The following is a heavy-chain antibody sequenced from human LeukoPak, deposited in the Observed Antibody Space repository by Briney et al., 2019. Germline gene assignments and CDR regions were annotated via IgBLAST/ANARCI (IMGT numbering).Heavy chain of an antibody. CDR1: GFTFDDYA. D-gene: IGHD6-19*01. CDR2: ISWNSGSI. Sequence: GGSLRLSCAASGFTFDDYAMHWVRQAPGKGLEWVSGISWNSGSIGCADSVKGRFTISRDNDKNSLYLQMNSLRAEDTALYYCAKDLSSGWYGDAFDIWGQGTMVTVSS. V-gene: IGHV3-9*01. CDR3: AKDLSSGWYGDAFDI. J-gene: IGHJ3*02.